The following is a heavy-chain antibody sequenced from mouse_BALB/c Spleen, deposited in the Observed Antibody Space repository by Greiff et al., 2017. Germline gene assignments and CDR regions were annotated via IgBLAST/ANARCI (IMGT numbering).Heavy chain of an antibody. V-gene: IGHV5-17*02. CDR2: ISSGSSTI. CDR1: GFTFSSFG. CDR3: ARDYDNLDY. J-gene: IGHJ2*01. Sequence: EVNVVESGGGLVPPGGSRKLSCAASGFTFSSFGMHWVRQAPEKGLECVAYISSGSSTIYYADTVKGRFTISRDNPKNTLFLQMTSLRSEDTAMYYCARDYDNLDYWGQGTTLTVSS. D-gene: IGHD2-4*01.